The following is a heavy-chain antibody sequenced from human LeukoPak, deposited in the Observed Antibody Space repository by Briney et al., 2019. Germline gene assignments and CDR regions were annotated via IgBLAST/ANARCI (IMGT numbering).Heavy chain of an antibody. Sequence: ASVKVSCKASGYTFTSYDINWVRQATGQGLEWMGWMNPNSGNTGYAQKFQGRVTMTRNTSISTAYMEPSSLRSEDTAVYYCARGGYCTNGVCLGEDYWGQGTLVTVPS. CDR3: ARGGYCTNGVCLGEDY. CDR2: MNPNSGNT. V-gene: IGHV1-8*01. J-gene: IGHJ4*02. D-gene: IGHD2-8*01. CDR1: GYTFTSYD.